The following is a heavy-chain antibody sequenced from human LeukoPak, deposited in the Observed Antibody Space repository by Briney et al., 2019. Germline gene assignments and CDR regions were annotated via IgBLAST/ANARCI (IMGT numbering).Heavy chain of an antibody. CDR2: ISAYNGNT. V-gene: IGHV1-18*04. J-gene: IGHJ3*02. CDR1: GYTFTGYY. D-gene: IGHD5-24*01. Sequence: ASVKVSCKASGYTFTGYYMHWVRQAPGQGLEWMGWISAYNGNTNYAQKLQGRVTMTTDTSTSTAYMELRSLRSDDTAVYYCARGLQSPFVIWGQGTMVTVSS. CDR3: ARGLQSPFVI.